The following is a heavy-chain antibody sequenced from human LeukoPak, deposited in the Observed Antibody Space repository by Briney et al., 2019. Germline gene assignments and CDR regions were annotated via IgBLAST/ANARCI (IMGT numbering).Heavy chain of an antibody. CDR1: GYSISSGYY. CDR2: IYHSGST. V-gene: IGHV4-38-2*02. D-gene: IGHD6-6*01. J-gene: IGHJ4*02. CDR3: ARERGLEYSSSSDY. Sequence: SETLSLTCAVSGYSISSGYYWGWIRQPPGKGLEWIGSIYHSGSTYYIPSLKSRVTISVDTSKNQFSLKLSSVTAADTAVYYCARERGLEYSSSSDYWGQGTLVTVSS.